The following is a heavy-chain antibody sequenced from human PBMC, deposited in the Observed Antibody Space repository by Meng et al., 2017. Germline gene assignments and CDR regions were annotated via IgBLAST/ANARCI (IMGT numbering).Heavy chain of an antibody. V-gene: IGHV1-2*02. Sequence: QVQGGKSGDEVKKPGASVKVSCKASGYTFTTYYIHWVRQAPGQGLEWMGWINPNTGGTNYAQKFQDRVTMTRDTSSRSVYMDLTRLRYEDTAVYYCVRGRFGAPLDVWGQGSTVTVSS. CDR2: INPNTGGT. J-gene: IGHJ6*02. CDR3: VRGRFGAPLDV. CDR1: GYTFTTYY. D-gene: IGHD3-10*01.